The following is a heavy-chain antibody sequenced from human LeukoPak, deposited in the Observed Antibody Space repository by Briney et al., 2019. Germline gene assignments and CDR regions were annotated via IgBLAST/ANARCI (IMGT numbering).Heavy chain of an antibody. D-gene: IGHD3-10*01. CDR3: ASGSGNYSPDY. CDR1: GYSFTSYW. J-gene: IGHJ4*02. CDR2: IAPTDSYT. V-gene: IGHV5-10-1*01. Sequence: GESLKISCQGSGYSFTSYWITWVRQMPGKGLEWMGMIAPTDSYTNYSPSFQCKVTIYVDKSISTAYLQWSSLKASETAMYFCASGSGNYSPDYWGQGTLVTVSS.